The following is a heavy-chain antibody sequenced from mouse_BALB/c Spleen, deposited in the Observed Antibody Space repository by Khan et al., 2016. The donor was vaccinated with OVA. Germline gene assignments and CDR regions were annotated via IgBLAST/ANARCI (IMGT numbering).Heavy chain of an antibody. CDR1: VFSLTSYG. V-gene: IGHV2-2*02. J-gene: IGHJ3*01. Sequence: QVQLQQSGPGLVQPSQSLSITCTVSVFSLTSYGVHWVRQSPGKGLEWLGVIWSVGSTDYNAAFISSLNISKDNSKSQAFFKMNSLQANDTAIYCCARNYDYDEGLAYWGQGTLVTVSA. CDR2: IWSVGST. CDR3: ARNYDYDEGLAY. D-gene: IGHD2-4*01.